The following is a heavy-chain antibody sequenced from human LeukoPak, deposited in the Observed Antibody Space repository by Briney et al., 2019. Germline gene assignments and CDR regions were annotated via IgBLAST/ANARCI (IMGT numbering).Heavy chain of an antibody. J-gene: IGHJ3*01. CDR3: VRVSTASGGAFDV. CDR2: LSLGEVA. CDR1: GGSISSDY. Sequence: SETLSLTCTIPGGSISSDYWSWIRQPPGKGLEWIGYLSLGEVAFYNPSLESRLTTSADTSKNQFSLNLTSVTAADTAMYYCVRVSTASGGAFDVWGQGTMVTVSS. V-gene: IGHV4-59*13. D-gene: IGHD2-21*02.